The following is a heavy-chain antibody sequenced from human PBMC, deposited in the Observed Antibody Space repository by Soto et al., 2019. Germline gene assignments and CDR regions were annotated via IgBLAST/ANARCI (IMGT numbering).Heavy chain of an antibody. D-gene: IGHD3-22*01. Sequence: GASVKVSCKASGGTFSSYTISWVRQAPGQGLEWMGRIIPILGIANYAQKFQGRVTITADKSTSTAYMELSSLRSEDTAVYYCARPTYYYDSSGPPAYWGQGTLVTVSS. CDR1: GGTFSSYT. CDR2: IIPILGIA. V-gene: IGHV1-69*02. J-gene: IGHJ4*02. CDR3: ARPTYYYDSSGPPAY.